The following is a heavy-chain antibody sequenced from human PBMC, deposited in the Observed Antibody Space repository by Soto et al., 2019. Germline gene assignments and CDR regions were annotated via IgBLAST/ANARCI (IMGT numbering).Heavy chain of an antibody. CDR2: IYYRGST. Sequence: SETLSLICTVSGGPFCRGHYDWSWIRQPQGKGLEWIGYIYYRGSTYYNPSLKSRVTISVDTYKNQFSLKLSSVTAADTAVYYCARAIYCSGGSCYPSSFDYWGQGTLVTVSS. V-gene: IGHV4-30-4*01. J-gene: IGHJ4*02. CDR1: GGPFCRGHYD. D-gene: IGHD2-15*01. CDR3: ARAIYCSGGSCYPSSFDY.